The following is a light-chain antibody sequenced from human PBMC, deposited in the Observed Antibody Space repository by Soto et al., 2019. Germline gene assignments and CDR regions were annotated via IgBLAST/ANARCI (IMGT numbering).Light chain of an antibody. CDR3: QQYNNWPPIT. V-gene: IGKV3-15*01. CDR2: GAS. Sequence: EIVLTQSPGTLSFSPGERATLSFMASQTVRNNYLAWYQQKPGQAPRLLIYGASTRATGIPARFSGSGSGTEFTLTISSLQSEDFAVYYCQQYNNWPPITFGQGTRLEIK. CDR1: QTVRNN. J-gene: IGKJ5*01.